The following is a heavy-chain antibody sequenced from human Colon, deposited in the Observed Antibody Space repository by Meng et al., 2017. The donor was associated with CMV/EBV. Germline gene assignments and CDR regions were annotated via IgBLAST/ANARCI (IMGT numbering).Heavy chain of an antibody. CDR3: ARDGYSHSWSSEVYSDS. CDR1: GFTVTNNF. J-gene: IGHJ4*02. Sequence: GESLKISCAASGFTVTNNFMTWVRQAPGQGLEWMGWISPYHAKTNYAQRVQDRITMTTDTSTNTAYMELKSLRSDDTAVYYCARDGYSHSWSSEVYSDSWGQGTLVTVSS. CDR2: ISPYHAKT. V-gene: IGHV1-18*04. D-gene: IGHD5-12*01.